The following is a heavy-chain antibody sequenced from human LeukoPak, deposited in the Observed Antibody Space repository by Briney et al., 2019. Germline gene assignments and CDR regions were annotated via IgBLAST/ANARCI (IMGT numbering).Heavy chain of an antibody. J-gene: IGHJ3*02. CDR1: GYTFTNYW. CDR2: IYPSDSDT. Sequence: GESLKISCKGSGYTFTNYWIGCVRQVPGKGLEWMGIIYPSDSDTRKSPSFQGQVTISADESISTAYLQWSSLKASDTAMYYCARLSSRYGSTDIWGQGTMVTVSS. CDR3: ARLSSRYGSTDI. V-gene: IGHV5-51*01. D-gene: IGHD3-10*01.